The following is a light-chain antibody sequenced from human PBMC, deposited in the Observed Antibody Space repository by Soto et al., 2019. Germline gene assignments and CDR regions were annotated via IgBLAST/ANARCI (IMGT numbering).Light chain of an antibody. CDR3: QQSYRAQWT. J-gene: IGKJ1*01. CDR1: QSVSTY. Sequence: EIQLTHFPSSLSASVGDSVTITCRSSQSVSTYLNWYQQKPGEAPKLLIYAASSPQSGVPSRFNGSGFGTDFTFAISSLQPEDLAKYYCQQSYRAQWTLGQGSKV. CDR2: AAS. V-gene: IGKV1-39*01.